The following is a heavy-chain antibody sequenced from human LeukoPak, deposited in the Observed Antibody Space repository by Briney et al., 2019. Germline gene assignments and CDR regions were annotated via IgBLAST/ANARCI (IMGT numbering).Heavy chain of an antibody. CDR1: GGSISSYY. V-gene: IGHV4-59*06. D-gene: IGHD3-22*01. Sequence: KPSETLSLTCTVSGGSISSYYWSWIRQHPGKGLEWIGYIYYSGSTYYNPSLKSRVTISVDTSKNQFSLKLSSVTAADTAVYYCARLGSGYYSGLWYFDLWGRGTLVTVSS. J-gene: IGHJ2*01. CDR3: ARLGSGYYSGLWYFDL. CDR2: IYYSGST.